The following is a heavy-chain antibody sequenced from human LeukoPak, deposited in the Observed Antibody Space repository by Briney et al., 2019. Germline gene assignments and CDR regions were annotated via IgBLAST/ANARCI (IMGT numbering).Heavy chain of an antibody. CDR3: ARRYFDY. CDR2: IKQDGSEK. Sequence: TGGSLRLSCAASGFIFSSYWMSWVRQAPGKGLEWVANIKQDGSEKYYVDSVKGRFTISRDNAKNSLYLQMSSLRAEDTAVYYCARRYFDYWGQGTLVTVSS. CDR1: GFIFSSYW. D-gene: IGHD1-14*01. V-gene: IGHV3-7*03. J-gene: IGHJ4*02.